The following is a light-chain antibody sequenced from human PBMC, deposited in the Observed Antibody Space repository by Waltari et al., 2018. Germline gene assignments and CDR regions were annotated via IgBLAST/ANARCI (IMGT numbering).Light chain of an antibody. V-gene: IGKV1-33*01. J-gene: IGKJ4*01. CDR1: QDISNY. CDR3: QQYDNLPLI. CDR2: DAS. Sequence: DIQMTQYPSSLSASVGDRVTITCQASQDISNYLNWYQQKPGKAPKLLIYDASNLETGVPSRFSGSGSGTDFTFTISSLQPEDIATYYCQQYDNLPLIFGGGTQVEIK.